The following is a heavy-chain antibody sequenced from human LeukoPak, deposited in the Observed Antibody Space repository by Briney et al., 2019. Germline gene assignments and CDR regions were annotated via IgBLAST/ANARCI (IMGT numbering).Heavy chain of an antibody. CDR1: GGSISSSSYY. CDR2: IYYSGST. V-gene: IGHV4-39*07. CDR3: ARVEIRLGELSLYQGRQRNFDY. J-gene: IGHJ4*02. D-gene: IGHD3-16*02. Sequence: SETLSLTCTVSGGSISSSSYYWGWIRQPPGKGLEWIGSIYYSGSTYYNPSLKSRVTISVDTSKNQFSLKLSSVTAADTAVYYCARVEIRLGELSLYQGRQRNFDYWGQGTLVTVSS.